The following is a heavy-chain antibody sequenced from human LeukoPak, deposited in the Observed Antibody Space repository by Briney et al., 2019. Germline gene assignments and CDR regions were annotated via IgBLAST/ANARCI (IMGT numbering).Heavy chain of an antibody. D-gene: IGHD6-19*01. J-gene: IGHJ5*02. Sequence: ASVKVSCKASGYTFTGYYMHWVRQAPGQGLEWMGWINPNSGGTNYAQKFQGRVTMTRDTSISTAYMELSRLRSDDTAVYYCARDAYNSGWYSRYKWFDPWGQGTLVTVSS. CDR3: ARDAYNSGWYSRYKWFDP. V-gene: IGHV1-2*02. CDR1: GYTFTGYY. CDR2: INPNSGGT.